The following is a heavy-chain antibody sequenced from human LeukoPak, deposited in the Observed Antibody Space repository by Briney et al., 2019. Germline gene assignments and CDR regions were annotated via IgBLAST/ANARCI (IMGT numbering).Heavy chain of an antibody. CDR3: ARRRGYYFDY. J-gene: IGHJ4*02. CDR2: GHNSGTT. CDR1: GGSFSDSNYY. V-gene: IGHV4-39*01. Sequence: PSETLSLTCTVSGGSFSDSNYYWGWIRQPPGMGLEWIGSGHNSGTTYYNPSLQSRATISVDTSTNRFSLRLSSVTAADTAVYYCARRRGYYFDYWGQGTLVTVSS.